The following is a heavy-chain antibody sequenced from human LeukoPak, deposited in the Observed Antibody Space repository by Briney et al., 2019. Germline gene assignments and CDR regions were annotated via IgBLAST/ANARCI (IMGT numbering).Heavy chain of an antibody. V-gene: IGHV4-39*01. CDR1: GGSISSSSYY. D-gene: IGHD3-16*01. CDR2: IYYSGST. CDR3: ARFQKWGRAYYFDF. Sequence: SETLSLTCTVSGGSISSSSYYWGWIRQPPGKGLEWIGSIYYSGSTYYNPSLKSRVTISVDTSKNQFSLRLSSVTAADTAVYYCARFQKWGRAYYFDFWGQGTLVTVSS. J-gene: IGHJ4*02.